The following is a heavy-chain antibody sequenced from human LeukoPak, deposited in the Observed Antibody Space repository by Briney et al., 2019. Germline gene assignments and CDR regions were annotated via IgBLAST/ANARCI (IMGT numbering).Heavy chain of an antibody. CDR3: ARGTGYSVFDI. D-gene: IGHD1-26*01. CDR1: GFTFSSYW. J-gene: IGHJ3*02. CDR2: INSDGSST. Sequence: PGGSLRLSCAASGFTFSSYWMHWVRQAPGKGLVWVSRINSDGSSTSYADSVTGRFTISRDNAKNTLYLQMNSLRAEDTAVYYCARGTGYSVFDIWGQGTMVTVSS. V-gene: IGHV3-74*01.